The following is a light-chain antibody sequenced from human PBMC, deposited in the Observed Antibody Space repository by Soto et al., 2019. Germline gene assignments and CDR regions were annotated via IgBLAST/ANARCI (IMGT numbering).Light chain of an antibody. CDR1: QTIRTY. J-gene: IGKJ4*01. CDR3: QQSYSPLAFT. CDR2: AAS. V-gene: IGKV1-39*01. Sequence: DIQMTQSPSSLSASVGDRVTITCRASQTIRTYLNWYQQKPGTAPTLLIFAASSLQTGVPSRFSGSGFGTDFTLTISSLQPEDFATYYCQQSYSPLAFTFGGGTKVESK.